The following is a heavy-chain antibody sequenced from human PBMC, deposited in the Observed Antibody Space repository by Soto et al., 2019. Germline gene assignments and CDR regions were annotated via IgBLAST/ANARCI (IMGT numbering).Heavy chain of an antibody. CDR1: GGSISSSSYY. Sequence: PSETLSLTCTVSGGSISSSSYYWGWIRQPPGKGLEWIGSIYYSGSTYYNPSLKSRVTISVDTSKNQFSLKLSSVTAADTAVYYCARRYSSSFYYFDYWGQGTLVTVSS. CDR3: ARRYSSSFYYFDY. CDR2: IYYSGST. V-gene: IGHV4-39*01. D-gene: IGHD6-6*01. J-gene: IGHJ4*02.